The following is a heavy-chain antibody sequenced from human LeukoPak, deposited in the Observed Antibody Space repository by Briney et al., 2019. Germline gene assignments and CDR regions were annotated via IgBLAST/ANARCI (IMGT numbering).Heavy chain of an antibody. V-gene: IGHV4-39*07. J-gene: IGHJ6*03. CDR1: GGSISSSSYY. CDR3: ARVHVLFGYYYYYMDV. CDR2: IYYSGST. Sequence: PSETLSPTCTVSGGSISSSSYYWGWIPQPPGKGLEWIGSIYYSGSTYYNPSLKSRVTISVDTSKNQFSLKLSSVTAADTAVYYCARVHVLFGYYYYYMDVWGKGTTVTVSS. D-gene: IGHD3-3*01.